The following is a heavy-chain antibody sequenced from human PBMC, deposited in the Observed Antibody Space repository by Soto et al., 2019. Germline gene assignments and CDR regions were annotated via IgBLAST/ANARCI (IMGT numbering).Heavy chain of an antibody. CDR2: IYYSGSS. V-gene: IGHV4-59*01. CDR1: DDSISSYY. J-gene: IGHJ3*01. CDR3: ARPYSGAYWAAFDV. Sequence: KPSETLSLTCTVSDDSISSYYWSWIRQPPGKGLEWIGYIYYSGSSTYNPSLKSRVTMSLDMSKNQFSLNLYSVTAADTAVYYCARPYSGAYWAAFDVWGQGTMVTVSS. D-gene: IGHD1-26*01.